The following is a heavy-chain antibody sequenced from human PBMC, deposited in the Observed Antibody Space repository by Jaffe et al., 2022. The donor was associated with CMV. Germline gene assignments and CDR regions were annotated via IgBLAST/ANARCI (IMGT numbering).Heavy chain of an antibody. CDR2: ISGSGGST. V-gene: IGHV3-23*04. Sequence: EVQLVESGGGLVQPGGSLRLSCAASGFTFSSYAMSWVRQAPGKGLEWVSAISGSGGSTYYADSVKGRFTISRDNSKNTLYLQMNSLRAEDTAVYYCAIFPPPERIQLWREHDYWGQGTLVTVSS. J-gene: IGHJ4*02. CDR3: AIFPPPERIQLWREHDY. CDR1: GFTFSSYA. D-gene: IGHD5-18*01.